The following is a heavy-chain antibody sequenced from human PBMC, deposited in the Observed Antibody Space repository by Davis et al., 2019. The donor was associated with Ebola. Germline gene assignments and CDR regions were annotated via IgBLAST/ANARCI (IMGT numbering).Heavy chain of an antibody. Sequence: PGGSLRLSCVGPGFTFSRDWMTWFRQPPGKGREWVANIKQDGSEKSYVDSLKGRFTISRATAKNSRYLQMNSLRAEDTAVYYCARDPTRTYYDFWSGSSDYYYGMDVWGQGTTVTVSS. CDR3: ARDPTRTYYDFWSGSSDYYYGMDV. V-gene: IGHV3-7*01. CDR2: IKQDGSEK. D-gene: IGHD3-3*01. CDR1: GFTFSRDW. J-gene: IGHJ6*02.